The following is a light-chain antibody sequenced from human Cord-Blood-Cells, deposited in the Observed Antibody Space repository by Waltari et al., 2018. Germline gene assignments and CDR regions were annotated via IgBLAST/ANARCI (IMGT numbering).Light chain of an antibody. J-gene: IGKJ1*01. CDR2: DAS. Sequence: DIQMTQSPSTLSASVGARVTITCRASQSISSWLAWYQPKPGKAPKLLIYDASSLESGVPSRFSGSGSGTEFTLTISSLQPDDFATYYCQQYNSYSWTFGQGTKVEIK. V-gene: IGKV1-5*01. CDR3: QQYNSYSWT. CDR1: QSISSW.